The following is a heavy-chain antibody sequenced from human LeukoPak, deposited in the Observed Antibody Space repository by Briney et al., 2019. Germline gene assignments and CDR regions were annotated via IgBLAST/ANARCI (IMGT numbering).Heavy chain of an antibody. Sequence: GGSLRLSCAASGFTFSSYAMHWVRQAPGKGLEYVSVISSNGGSTYYANSVKGRCTISRDNSKNTLYLQMGSLRAEDMAVYYCARGGLLWFGELSGYWGQGTLVTVSS. V-gene: IGHV3-64*01. D-gene: IGHD3-10*01. CDR1: GFTFSSYA. CDR2: ISSNGGST. J-gene: IGHJ4*02. CDR3: ARGGLLWFGELSGY.